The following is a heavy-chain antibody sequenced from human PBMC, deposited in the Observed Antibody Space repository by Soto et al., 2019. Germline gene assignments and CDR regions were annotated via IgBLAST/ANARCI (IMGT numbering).Heavy chain of an antibody. CDR1: GFTFSTYG. D-gene: IGHD1-1*01. V-gene: IGHV3-21*01. CDR3: ARAIRLETDPPPGY. J-gene: IGHJ4*02. Sequence: EVQLVESGGGLVKPGGSLRLSCAVSGFTFSTYGMSWVRQAPGKGLEWVSAISSSSSYRDYAGSVKGRFTISRDNAKNSLYLQMNSLRAEDTAVYYCARAIRLETDPPPGYWGQGTLVTVSS. CDR2: ISSSSSYR.